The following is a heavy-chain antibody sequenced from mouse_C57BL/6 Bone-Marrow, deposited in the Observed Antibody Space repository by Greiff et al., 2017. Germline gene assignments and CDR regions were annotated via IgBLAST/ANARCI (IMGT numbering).Heavy chain of an antibody. J-gene: IGHJ2*01. CDR2: IYPRSGNT. CDR3: ARDYYGSSYGY. CDR1: GYTFTSYG. Sequence: VQLQQSGAELARPGASVKLSCKVSGYTFTSYGISWGKQRTGQGLEWIGEIYPRSGNTFYNEKFKGKATLTADKSSSTAYMELRSLTSEDSAVYFYARDYYGSSYGYWGQGTTLTVSS. V-gene: IGHV1-81*01. D-gene: IGHD1-1*01.